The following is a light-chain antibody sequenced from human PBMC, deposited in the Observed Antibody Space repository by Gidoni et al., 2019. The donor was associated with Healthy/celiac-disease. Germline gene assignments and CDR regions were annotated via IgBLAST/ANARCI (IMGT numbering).Light chain of an antibody. CDR2: DAS. CDR3: QQRSNWPLIT. Sequence: DIVFTQSPATLSLSPGERATLSCRASQRVSSYLAWYQQKPGQAPRLLIYDASNRATGIPARFSGSGSGTDFTLTISSLEPEDFAVYYCQQRSNWPLITFGQGTRLEIK. J-gene: IGKJ5*01. V-gene: IGKV3-11*01. CDR1: QRVSSY.